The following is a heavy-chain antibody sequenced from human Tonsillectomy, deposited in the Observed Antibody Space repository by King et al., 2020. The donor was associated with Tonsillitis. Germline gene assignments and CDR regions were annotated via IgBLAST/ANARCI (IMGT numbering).Heavy chain of an antibody. CDR1: GFTFSSYA. CDR3: VKVYCSSTSCHLGYFDY. J-gene: IGHJ4*02. CDR2: ISGSGGST. V-gene: IGHV3-23*04. Sequence: VQLVESGGGLVQPGGSLRLSCAASGFTFSSYAMSWVRQAPGKGLEWVSGISGSGGSTYYADSVKGRFPISRDNSKNTLYLQMNSLRVEDTAVYYCVKVYCSSTSCHLGYFDYWGQGILVTVSS. D-gene: IGHD2-2*01.